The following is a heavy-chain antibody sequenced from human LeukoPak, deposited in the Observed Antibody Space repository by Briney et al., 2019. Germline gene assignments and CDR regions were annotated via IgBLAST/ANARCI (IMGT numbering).Heavy chain of an antibody. CDR3: ARSRHDFWSGSTGFLDV. CDR1: GGSISSYY. J-gene: IGHJ6*04. Sequence: SETLSLACTVSGGSISSYYWSWIRQPPGKGLEWIGYIYYSGSTNYNPSLKSRVTISVDTSKNQFSLKLSSVTAADTAVYYCARSRHDFWSGSTGFLDVWGKGTTVTVSS. D-gene: IGHD3-3*01. V-gene: IGHV4-59*01. CDR2: IYYSGST.